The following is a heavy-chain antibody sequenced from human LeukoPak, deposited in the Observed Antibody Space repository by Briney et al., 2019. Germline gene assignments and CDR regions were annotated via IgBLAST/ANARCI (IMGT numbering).Heavy chain of an antibody. CDR3: AREATADILTGYYTSPHFDY. CDR2: IYTSGST. D-gene: IGHD3-9*01. Sequence: SETLSLTCTVSGGSISSYYWSWIRQPAGKGLEWIGRIYTSGSTNYNPSLKSRVTMSVDTSKNQFSLKLSSVTAADTAVYYCAREATADILTGYYTSPHFDYWGQGTLVTVSS. J-gene: IGHJ4*02. CDR1: GGSISSYY. V-gene: IGHV4-4*07.